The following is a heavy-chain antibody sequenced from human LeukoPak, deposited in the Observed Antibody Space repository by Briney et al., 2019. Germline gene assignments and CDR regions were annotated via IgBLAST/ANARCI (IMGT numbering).Heavy chain of an antibody. D-gene: IGHD2-2*01. CDR3: ARGYCSSTSCTNDY. CDR2: ITSNGGTT. Sequence: GGSLRLSCLASGFSLSTYDMYWVRQAPGKGLEYVSAITSNGGTTYYANSVKGRFTISRDNSTNTLYLQMGSLRAEDMAVYYCARGYCSSTSCTNDYWGQGTLVTVSS. J-gene: IGHJ4*02. CDR1: GFSLSTYD. V-gene: IGHV3-64*01.